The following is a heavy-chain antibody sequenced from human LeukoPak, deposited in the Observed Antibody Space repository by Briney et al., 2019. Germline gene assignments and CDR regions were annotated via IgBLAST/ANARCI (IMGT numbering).Heavy chain of an antibody. J-gene: IGHJ4*02. CDR1: GFTFTSFA. CDR3: ARDTPLTTYTSGWSTNSFDY. D-gene: IGHD6-19*01. CDR2: ITGDSGVT. Sequence: GGSLRLSCTASGFTFTSFAMSWVRQTPGKGLEWVSTITGDSGVTYYAGSVKGRFTISRDSSKDTLYLQIHSLRAEDTAVYFCARDTPLTTYTSGWSTNSFDYWGQGTLVAVSS. V-gene: IGHV3-23*01.